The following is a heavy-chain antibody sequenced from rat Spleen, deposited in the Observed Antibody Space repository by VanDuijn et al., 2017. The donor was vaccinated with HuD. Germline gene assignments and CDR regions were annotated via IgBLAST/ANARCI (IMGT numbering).Heavy chain of an antibody. J-gene: IGHJ2*01. CDR3: ARDGSFDY. Sequence: QVQLKESGPGLVQPSQTLSLTCTVSGFSLTSYHLSWVRQPPGKGLEWMGVIWTGGNTAYNSLLKSRLSISRDISKSQFFLKMNSLQTEDTATYYCARDGSFDYWGQGVMVTVSS. CDR1: GFSLTSYH. V-gene: IGHV2-43*01. CDR2: IWTGGNT.